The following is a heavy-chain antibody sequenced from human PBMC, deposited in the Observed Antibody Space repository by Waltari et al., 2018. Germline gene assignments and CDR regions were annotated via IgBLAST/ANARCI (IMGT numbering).Heavy chain of an antibody. D-gene: IGHD3-10*01. CDR1: GGSIRSGRYY. J-gene: IGHJ5*02. CDR2: IYTSGST. Sequence: QVQLQESGPGLVKPSQTLSLTCTVSGGSIRSGRYYWSWLRQPAGKGLEWIGYIYTSGSTNYNPSLKSRVTISVDTSKNQFSLKLSSVTAADTAVYYCARDDRFRELWGWFDPWGQGTLVTVSS. CDR3: ARDDRFRELWGWFDP. V-gene: IGHV4-61*09.